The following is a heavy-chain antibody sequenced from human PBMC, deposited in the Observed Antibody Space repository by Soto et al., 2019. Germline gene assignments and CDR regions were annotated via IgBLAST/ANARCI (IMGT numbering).Heavy chain of an antibody. CDR1: GGSITSTSHY. D-gene: IGHD6-19*01. CDR2: IYYSGST. CDR3: ARHSIAVTARYFDS. J-gene: IGHJ4*02. V-gene: IGHV4-39*01. Sequence: SETLSLTCTVSGGSITSTSHYWGWIRQPPGKGLEWIGSIYYSGSTYYNPSLKSRVTISVDTSKNQFSLNLSSVTAADTAVFYCARHSIAVTARYFDSWGQGTLVTVPQ.